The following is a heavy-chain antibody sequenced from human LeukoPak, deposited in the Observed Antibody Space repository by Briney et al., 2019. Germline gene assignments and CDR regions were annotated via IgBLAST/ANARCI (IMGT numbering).Heavy chain of an antibody. CDR2: IKDDGRDK. J-gene: IGHJ4*02. CDR1: GFIFRNYW. D-gene: IGHD2-15*01. CDR3: ARDAARGFDS. Sequence: PGGSLRLSCAASGFIFRNYWMTWVRQAPGKGLEWVANIKDDGRDKYYVDSVKGRFTISKDNNKNSVYLQMSSLRADDTAVYYCARDAARGFDSWGEGTLVTVSS. V-gene: IGHV3-7*01.